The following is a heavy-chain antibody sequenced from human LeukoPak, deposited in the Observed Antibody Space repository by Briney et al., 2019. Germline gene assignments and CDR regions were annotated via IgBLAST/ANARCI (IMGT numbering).Heavy chain of an antibody. Sequence: PGGSLRLSCAASGFTFSSYAMSWVRQAPGKGLEWVSAIGGSGVSTYYADSVKGRFTISRDNSKNTLYLQMNSLRAEDTAVYYCAKDKDDYDFWSGYYLAGAFDIWGQGTMVTVSS. D-gene: IGHD3-3*01. CDR1: GFTFSSYA. CDR3: AKDKDDYDFWSGYYLAGAFDI. CDR2: IGGSGVST. V-gene: IGHV3-23*01. J-gene: IGHJ3*02.